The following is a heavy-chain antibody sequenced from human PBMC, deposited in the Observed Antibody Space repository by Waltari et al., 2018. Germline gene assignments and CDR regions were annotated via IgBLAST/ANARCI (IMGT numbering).Heavy chain of an antibody. CDR3: VRRHCSSTACFVTSFDY. D-gene: IGHD2-2*01. CDR1: GFTFRKFW. Sequence: EVQLVESGGALVQPGGSLRLHSAASGFTFRKFWLAWARQAPGRGLEWVANIKQDGGEKYYADSVKGRFTISRDNTRNSVFLQMNSLRAEDTAVFYCVRRHCSSTACFVTSFDYWGQGTLITVSS. CDR2: IKQDGGEK. V-gene: IGHV3-7*01. J-gene: IGHJ4*02.